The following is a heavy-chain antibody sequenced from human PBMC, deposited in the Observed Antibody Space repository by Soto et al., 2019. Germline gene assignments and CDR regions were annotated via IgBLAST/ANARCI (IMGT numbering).Heavy chain of an antibody. D-gene: IGHD3-9*01. CDR3: AGTTISPRYEYYGMDV. CDR1: VFTFSSYW. Sequence: GGSLRLACAASVFTFSSYWMIWVRQAPGKGLEWVANIKQDGSEKYYVDSVKGRFTNSRDNAKNSLYLQMNSLRAEDTAVYYCAGTTISPRYEYYGMDVWGQGTTVTVSS. J-gene: IGHJ6*02. V-gene: IGHV3-7*01. CDR2: IKQDGSEK.